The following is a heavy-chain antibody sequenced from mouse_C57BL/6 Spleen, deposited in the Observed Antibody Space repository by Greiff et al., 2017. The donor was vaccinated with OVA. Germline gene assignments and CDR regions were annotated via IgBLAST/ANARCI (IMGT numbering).Heavy chain of an antibody. CDR1: GYSFTGYY. V-gene: IGHV1-42*01. D-gene: IGHD2-14*01. Sequence: VQLQQSGPELVKPGASVKISCKASGYSFTGYYMNWVKQSPEKSLEWIGEINPSTGGTTYNQKFKEKATLTVVKSSSTAYMQLKSLTSEDSAVYYCARDGIGYAIDYWGQGTSVTVSS. J-gene: IGHJ4*01. CDR2: INPSTGGT. CDR3: ARDGIGYAIDY.